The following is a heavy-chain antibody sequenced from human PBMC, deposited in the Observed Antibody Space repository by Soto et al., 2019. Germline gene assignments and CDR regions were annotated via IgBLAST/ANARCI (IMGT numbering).Heavy chain of an antibody. CDR3: AKAIMQWQNVAWFDH. V-gene: IGHV3-66*01. D-gene: IGHD6-19*01. J-gene: IGHJ5*02. CDR1: GFTVGAKY. Sequence: EVKLVESGGGLVQPGGSLRLSCAASGFTVGAKYMSWVRQAPGKGLEWVSVLYGSGDTYYADSVRGRFTISRDSSKNTLYLQMNSLRLDDTGVYYWAKAIMQWQNVAWFDHWGQGALVSVSS. CDR2: LYGSGDT.